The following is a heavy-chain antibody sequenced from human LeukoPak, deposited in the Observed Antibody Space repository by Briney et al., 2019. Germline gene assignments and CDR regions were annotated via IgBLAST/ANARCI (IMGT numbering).Heavy chain of an antibody. CDR1: GGTFSSYA. J-gene: IGHJ4*02. V-gene: IGHV1-69*01. D-gene: IGHD3-9*01. Sequence: SVKVSCKASGGTFSSYAISWVRQAPGQGLEWMGGIIPIFGTANYAQKFQGRVTITADESTSTASMELSSLRSEDTAVYYCARSKERYFDPFDYWGQGTLVTVSS. CDR3: ARSKERYFDPFDY. CDR2: IIPIFGTA.